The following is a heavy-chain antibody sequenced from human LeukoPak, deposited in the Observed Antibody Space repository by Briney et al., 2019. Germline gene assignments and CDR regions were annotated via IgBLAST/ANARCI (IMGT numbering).Heavy chain of an antibody. CDR3: ARGRVVRGVIIFDY. CDR2: INHSGSS. Sequence: SSETPSLTCAVYGGSFSGYYWSWIRQPPGKGLEWIGEINHSGSSSYNPSLKSRVTISVDTSKNQFSLKLSSVTAADTAVYYCARGRVVRGVIIFDYWGQGTLVTVSS. CDR1: GGSFSGYY. D-gene: IGHD3-10*01. V-gene: IGHV4-34*01. J-gene: IGHJ4*02.